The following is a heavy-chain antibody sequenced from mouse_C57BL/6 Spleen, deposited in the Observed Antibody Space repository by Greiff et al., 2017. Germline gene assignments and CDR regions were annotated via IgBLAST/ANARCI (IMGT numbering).Heavy chain of an antibody. CDR2: IYPGDGDT. CDR3: ARYGIYYGNGVAY. D-gene: IGHD2-1*01. CDR1: GYAFSSYW. V-gene: IGHV1-80*01. Sequence: QVQLQQSGAELVKPGASVKISCKASGYAFSSYWMNWVKQRPGKGLERIGQIYPGDGDTNYNGKFKGKATLTADQSSSTAYMQLSSLTSEDSAVXFCARYGIYYGNGVAYWGQGTLVTVSA. J-gene: IGHJ3*01.